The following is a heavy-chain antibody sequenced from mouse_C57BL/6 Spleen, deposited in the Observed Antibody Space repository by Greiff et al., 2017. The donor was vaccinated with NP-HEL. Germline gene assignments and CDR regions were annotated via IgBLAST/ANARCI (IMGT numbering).Heavy chain of an antibody. CDR3: ARWGGQLSPLFDY. Sequence: QVQLQQSGPELVKPGASVKISCKASGYSFTSYYIHWVKQRPGQGLEWIGWIYPGSGNTKYNEKFKGKATLTADTSSSTAYMQLSSLTSEDSAVYYCARWGGQLSPLFDYWGQGTTLTVSS. J-gene: IGHJ2*01. V-gene: IGHV1-66*01. CDR2: IYPGSGNT. CDR1: GYSFTSYY. D-gene: IGHD3-2*02.